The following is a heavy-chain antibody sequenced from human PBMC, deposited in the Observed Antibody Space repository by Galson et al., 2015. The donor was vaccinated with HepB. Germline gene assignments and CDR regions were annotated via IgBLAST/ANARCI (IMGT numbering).Heavy chain of an antibody. V-gene: IGHV3-21*06. CDR2: ISSSGTYI. CDR3: ARGFGFGSGSYRWYFDL. CDR1: GFTFSSYN. D-gene: IGHD3-10*01. J-gene: IGHJ2*01. Sequence: SLRLSCAASGFTFSSYNMNWVRQAPGKGLEWVSSISSSGTYIYYADSVKGRFTISRDNAKNSLYLQMSSLRAEDTAVYYCARGFGFGSGSYRWYFDLWGRGTLVTVSS.